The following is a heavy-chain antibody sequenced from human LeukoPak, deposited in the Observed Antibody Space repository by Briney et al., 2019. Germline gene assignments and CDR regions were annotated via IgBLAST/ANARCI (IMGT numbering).Heavy chain of an antibody. D-gene: IGHD1-26*01. CDR1: GYTFTSYG. CDR3: AREKSGSYWIFWDY. Sequence: GTSVKVSCKASGYTFTSYGISWVRQAPGQGLEWMGWISAYNGNTNYAQKLQGRVTMTTDTSTSTAYMELRSLRSDDTAVYYCAREKSGSYWIFWDYWGQGTLVTVSS. J-gene: IGHJ4*02. CDR2: ISAYNGNT. V-gene: IGHV1-18*01.